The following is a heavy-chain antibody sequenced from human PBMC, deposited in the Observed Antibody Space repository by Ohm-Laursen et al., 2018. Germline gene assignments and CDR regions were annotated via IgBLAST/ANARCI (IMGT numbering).Heavy chain of an antibody. Sequence: GTLSLTCTVSGGSVSSGSYYWSWIRQTPGKGLEWIGYIYYSGSTNYNPSLKSRVTISVDTSKNQFSLKLSSVTAADTAVYYCARRGYYYDSSGYYYWYLDLWGRGTLVTVSS. CDR1: GGSVSSGSYY. V-gene: IGHV4-61*01. CDR2: IYYSGST. J-gene: IGHJ2*01. D-gene: IGHD3-22*01. CDR3: ARRGYYYDSSGYYYWYLDL.